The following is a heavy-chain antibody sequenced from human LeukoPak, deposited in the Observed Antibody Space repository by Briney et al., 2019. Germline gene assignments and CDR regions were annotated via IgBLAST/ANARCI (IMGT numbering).Heavy chain of an antibody. J-gene: IGHJ4*02. V-gene: IGHV1-2*02. CDR1: GYTFTGYY. D-gene: IGHD2-2*01. CDR3: ATGYCSSTSCYSVDY. CDR2: IDPNSGGT. Sequence: GASVKVSCKASGYTFTGYYMHWVRQAPGQGLEWMGWIDPNSGGTNYAQKFQGRVTMTRDTSISTAYMELRSLRSDDTAVYYCATGYCSSTSCYSVDYWGQGTLVTVSS.